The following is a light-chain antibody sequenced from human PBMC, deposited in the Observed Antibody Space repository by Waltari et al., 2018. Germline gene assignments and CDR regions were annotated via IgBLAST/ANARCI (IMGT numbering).Light chain of an antibody. Sequence: SYELTQPPSVSVSPGQTARNTCSGDAWPKQYAYWYQRKPGQAPVLVIYKDTERPSGIPERFAGSSSGTTVTLTISGVQAEDEADYYCQSADSSGTYWVFGGGTKLTVL. J-gene: IGLJ3*02. CDR3: QSADSSGTYWV. V-gene: IGLV3-25*03. CDR1: AWPKQY. CDR2: KDT.